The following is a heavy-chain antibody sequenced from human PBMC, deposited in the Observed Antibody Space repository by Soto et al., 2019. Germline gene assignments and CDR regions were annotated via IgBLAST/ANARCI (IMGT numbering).Heavy chain of an antibody. CDR3: AHRAVYSGSYWDGGYFAY. CDR1: GFSLSTSGVG. Sequence: HIILKESGPSRVKPTQTLTLTCTFSGFSLSTSGVGVCWIRQPPGKALEWLALIYWDDDKRYKPSLKSRLTITKDTSETKVVLTMTHMDPVDTATYYCAHRAVYSGSYWDGGYFAYWGQGTLVTISS. CDR2: IYWDDDK. J-gene: IGHJ4*02. V-gene: IGHV2-5*02. D-gene: IGHD1-26*01.